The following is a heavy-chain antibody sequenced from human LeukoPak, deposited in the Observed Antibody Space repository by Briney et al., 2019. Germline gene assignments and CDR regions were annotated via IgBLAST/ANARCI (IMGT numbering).Heavy chain of an antibody. CDR3: ARLGGDTYYFGSASYPNWYFDL. CDR1: GYTFTSYW. CDR2: IYPDDSDT. J-gene: IGHJ2*01. D-gene: IGHD3-10*01. V-gene: IGHV5-51*01. Sequence: GESLKISCQASGYTFTSYWISWVRQMPGKGLECMGIIYPDDSDTTYSPSFQGQVTISADKSFSAAYLQWSSLKASDTAIYYCARLGGDTYYFGSASYPNWYFDLWGRGTLVTVSS.